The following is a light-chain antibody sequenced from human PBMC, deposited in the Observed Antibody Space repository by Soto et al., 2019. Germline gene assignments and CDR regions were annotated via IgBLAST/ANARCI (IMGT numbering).Light chain of an antibody. J-gene: IGKJ4*01. CDR2: DAS. V-gene: IGKV1-33*01. CDR3: QQYGYLLT. CDR1: QDISNY. Sequence: DIQMTQSPSSLSASVGDRVTITCQASQDISNYLNWYLHKPGKAPKLLIYDASNLETGVPSRFSGSGSGTDFTFTISSLQPEDIATYYCQQYGYLLTFGGGTKVEIK.